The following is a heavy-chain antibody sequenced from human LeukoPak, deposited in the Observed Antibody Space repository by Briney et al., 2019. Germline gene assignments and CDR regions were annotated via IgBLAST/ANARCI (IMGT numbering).Heavy chain of an antibody. V-gene: IGHV4-59*11. J-gene: IGHJ5*02. CDR3: VRSSEYKFGP. CDR1: GGSISGHY. D-gene: IGHD6-6*01. Sequence: SETLSLTCSVYGGSISGHYWGWIRQPPGKGLEWIAEIFYDGGTKYNPSFESRAFISLDTSKNQFFLRLTSMSAADTAVYYCVRSSEYKFGPWGQGTLVTVSS. CDR2: IFYDGGT.